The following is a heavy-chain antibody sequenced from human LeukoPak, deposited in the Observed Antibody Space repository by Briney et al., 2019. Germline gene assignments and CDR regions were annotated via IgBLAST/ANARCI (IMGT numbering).Heavy chain of an antibody. Sequence: PSETLSLTCTVSGGSISSGGYYWSWIRQHPGKGLEWIGYIYYSGSTYYNPSLKSRVTISVDTSKNQFSLKLSSVTAADTAVYYCASGPDSSGYYCLSYFDYWGQGTLVTVSS. D-gene: IGHD3-22*01. J-gene: IGHJ4*02. CDR1: GGSISSGGYY. CDR2: IYYSGST. V-gene: IGHV4-31*03. CDR3: ASGPDSSGYYCLSYFDY.